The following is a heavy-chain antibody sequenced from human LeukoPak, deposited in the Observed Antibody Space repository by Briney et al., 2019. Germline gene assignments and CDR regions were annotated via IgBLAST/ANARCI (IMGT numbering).Heavy chain of an antibody. D-gene: IGHD2-2*01. V-gene: IGHV1-2*02. CDR3: AREACSSTSCFPYSDY. Sequence: ASVKVSCKASGYTFTGYYMHWVRQAPGQGLEWMGWINPNSGGTNYAQKFQGRVTMTRDTSISTAYMELSRLRSDDTAVYYCAREACSSTSCFPYSDYWGQGTLATVSS. CDR2: INPNSGGT. J-gene: IGHJ4*02. CDR1: GYTFTGYY.